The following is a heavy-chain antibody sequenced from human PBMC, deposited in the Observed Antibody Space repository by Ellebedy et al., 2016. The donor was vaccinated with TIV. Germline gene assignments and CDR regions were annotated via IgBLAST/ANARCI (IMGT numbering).Heavy chain of an antibody. CDR2: IGSKGYGGTT. D-gene: IGHD1-7*01. V-gene: IGHV3-49*04. CDR3: TREAANWNYPYYYYNGMDV. J-gene: IGHJ6*02. Sequence: GGSLRLSXTASGFTFGDFAISWVRQAPGKGLEWVGFIGSKGYGGTTQYAASLKGRLTISRDDSKSIAYLQMNSLKTENTALYYCTREAANWNYPYYYYNGMDVWGQGTTVTVSS. CDR1: GFTFGDFA.